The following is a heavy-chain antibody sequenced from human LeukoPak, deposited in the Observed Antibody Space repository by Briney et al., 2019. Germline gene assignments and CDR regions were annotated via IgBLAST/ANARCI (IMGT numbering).Heavy chain of an antibody. J-gene: IGHJ4*02. Sequence: KPSETLSLTCTVSGGSISSYYWSWIRQPPGKGLEWIGYIYYSGSTNYSPSLKSRVTISVDTSKNQFSLKLSSVTAADTAVYYCARGLRWSNLDYRGQGTLVTVSS. D-gene: IGHD4-23*01. CDR3: ARGLRWSNLDY. V-gene: IGHV4-59*01. CDR2: IYYSGST. CDR1: GGSISSYY.